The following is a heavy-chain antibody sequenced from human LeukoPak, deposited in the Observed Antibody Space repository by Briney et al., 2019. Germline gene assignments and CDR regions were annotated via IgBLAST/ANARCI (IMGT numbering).Heavy chain of an antibody. CDR1: GYTFTGYY. Sequence: ASVTVSCKASGYTFTGYYMHWVRQAPGQGLEWMGWINPNSGGTNYAQKFQGRVTMTRGTSISTAYMELSRLRSDDTAVYYCARPLYYDSSGYYLGMDVWGQGTTVTVSS. CDR2: INPNSGGT. V-gene: IGHV1-2*02. D-gene: IGHD3-22*01. CDR3: ARPLYYDSSGYYLGMDV. J-gene: IGHJ6*02.